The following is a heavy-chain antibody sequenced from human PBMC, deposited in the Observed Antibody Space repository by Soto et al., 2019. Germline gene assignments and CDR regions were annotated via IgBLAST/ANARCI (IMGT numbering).Heavy chain of an antibody. CDR1: GGTFSSYT. CDR2: IIPILGIA. V-gene: IGHV1-69*08. D-gene: IGHD3-9*01. CDR3: AREILRYFDWFNYGMDV. Sequence: QVQLVQSGAEAKKPGSSVKVSCKASGGTFSSYTISWVRQAPGQGLEWMGRIIPILGIANYAQKFQGRVTITADKSTSTAYMELSSLRSEDTAVYYCAREILRYFDWFNYGMDVWGQGTTVTVSS. J-gene: IGHJ6*02.